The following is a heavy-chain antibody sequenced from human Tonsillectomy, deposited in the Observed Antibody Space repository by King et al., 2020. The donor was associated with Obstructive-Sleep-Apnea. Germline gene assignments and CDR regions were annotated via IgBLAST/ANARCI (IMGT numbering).Heavy chain of an antibody. V-gene: IGHV3-9*03. Sequence: DVQLVESGGGLVQPGRSLRLSCAASGFTFDDYAMHWVRQAPGKGLEWVSGINWNSGSRGYADSVKGRFTISRDNAKNSLYLQMNSLRAEDMALYYCAKDIDFDIGVTGHFDYWGQGTLVIVSS. CDR3: AKDIDFDIGVTGHFDY. CDR1: GFTFDDYA. J-gene: IGHJ4*02. D-gene: IGHD6-19*01. CDR2: INWNSGSR.